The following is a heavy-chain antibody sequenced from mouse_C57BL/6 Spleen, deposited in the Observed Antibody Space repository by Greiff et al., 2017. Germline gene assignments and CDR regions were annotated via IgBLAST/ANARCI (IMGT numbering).Heavy chain of an antibody. D-gene: IGHD3-2*02. J-gene: IGHJ2*01. CDR1: GYTFTDYY. CDR3: ARSRTAQALYFDY. CDR2: INPYNGGT. Sequence: EVQLQQSGPVLVKPGASVKMSCKASGYTFTDYYMNWVKQSHGKSLEWIGVINPYNGGTSYNQKFKGKATLTVDKSSSTAYMELNSLTSEDSAVYYCARSRTAQALYFDYWGQGTTLTVSS. V-gene: IGHV1-19*01.